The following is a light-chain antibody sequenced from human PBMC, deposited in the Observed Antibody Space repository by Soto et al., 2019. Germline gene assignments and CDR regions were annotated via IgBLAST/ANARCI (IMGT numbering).Light chain of an antibody. J-gene: IGKJ1*01. Sequence: IVLTQSPGTLSLSPGDRATLSCRASQSVVTLYLAWYQQKPGQAPRLLISGTSTRATGIPDRFSGSASGTDFTLPISRLEPEDFAVYSCQPYGTSPRTFGQGTRV. CDR2: GTS. CDR1: QSVVTLY. CDR3: QPYGTSPRT. V-gene: IGKV3-20*01.